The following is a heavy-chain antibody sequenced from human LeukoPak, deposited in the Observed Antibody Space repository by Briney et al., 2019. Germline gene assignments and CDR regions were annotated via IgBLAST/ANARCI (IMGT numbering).Heavy chain of an antibody. J-gene: IGHJ3*02. V-gene: IGHV1-69*13. CDR2: IIPIFGTA. CDR1: GGTFSSYA. D-gene: IGHD3-10*01. CDR3: ARVGYGSGSYHDAFDI. Sequence: GASVKVSCKAFGGTFSSYAISWVRQAPGQGLEWMGGIIPIFGTANYARKFQGRVTITADESTSTAYMELSSLRSEDTAVYYCARVGYGSGSYHDAFDIWGQGTVVTVSS.